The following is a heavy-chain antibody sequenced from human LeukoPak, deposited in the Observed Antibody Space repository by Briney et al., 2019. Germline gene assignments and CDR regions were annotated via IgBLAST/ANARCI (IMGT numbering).Heavy chain of an antibody. Sequence: PGGSLRLSCAASGFTFSNYAVSWVRQAPGKGLEWVSAISGSVSGSGGNTYYADSVKGRFTISRDNSKNTLFLQMNSRRAEDTAEYYCAKVDDGTGYPQLPFDYWGQGTLVTVSS. D-gene: IGHD3-22*01. V-gene: IGHV3-23*01. J-gene: IGHJ4*02. CDR1: GFTFSNYA. CDR2: ISGSVSGSGGNT. CDR3: AKVDDGTGYPQLPFDY.